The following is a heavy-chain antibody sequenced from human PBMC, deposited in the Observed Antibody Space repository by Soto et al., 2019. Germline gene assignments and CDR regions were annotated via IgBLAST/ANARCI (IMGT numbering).Heavy chain of an antibody. CDR3: AGGTSSWFDY. V-gene: IGHV4-31*03. D-gene: IGHD6-13*01. J-gene: IGHJ4*02. Sequence: QVQLQESGPGLVKPSQTLSLTCTVSGGSISRDGYYWTWIRQHPGKGLEWIGYIYYTGITHYNPALKSRVTISIDTSNNQFSRPVNSVTAADTAVYYCAGGTSSWFDYWGQGTRVTVSS. CDR2: IYYTGIT. CDR1: GGSISRDGYY.